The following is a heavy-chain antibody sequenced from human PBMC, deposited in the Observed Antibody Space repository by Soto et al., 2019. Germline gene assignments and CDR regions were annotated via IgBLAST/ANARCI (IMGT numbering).Heavy chain of an antibody. Sequence: QVQLVQSGAEVKNPGASVKISCTASGYNFINNYIYWVRQAPGQGLEYMGLIYLSGGNTKYAQKFQYRVTITRDISTNTVYLALTSLSFDDTAMYYRAKEGAEWGQGTLVNDSS. CDR1: GYNFINNY. J-gene: IGHJ4*02. CDR2: IYLSGGNT. CDR3: AKEGAE. V-gene: IGHV1-46*01.